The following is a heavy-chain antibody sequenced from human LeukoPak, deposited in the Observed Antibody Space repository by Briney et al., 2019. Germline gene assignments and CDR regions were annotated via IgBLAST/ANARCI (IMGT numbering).Heavy chain of an antibody. CDR3: ARDFDQEDY. D-gene: IGHD2-15*01. CDR2: IKQDGSEK. V-gene: IGHV3-7*01. Sequence: GGSLRLSCAASGSTFSSYWMSWVRQAPGKGLEWVANIKQDGSEKYYVDSVKGRFTISRDNAKNSLYLQMNSLRAEDTAVYYCARDFDQEDYWGQGTLVTVSS. CDR1: GSTFSSYW. J-gene: IGHJ4*02.